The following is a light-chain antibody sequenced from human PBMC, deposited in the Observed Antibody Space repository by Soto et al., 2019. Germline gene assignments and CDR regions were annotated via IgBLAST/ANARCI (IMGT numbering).Light chain of an antibody. CDR1: HSLVYADGNTY. Sequence: DVVMTQSPLSLPVTLGQSASISCTSSHSLVYADGNTYLNWLQQRPGQSPRRLIYKVFNRDSGVPDRFSGSASGSEFTLTISRVEAEDIGVYYCMQTAHWPYTFGRGTKLEIK. CDR2: KVF. J-gene: IGKJ2*01. V-gene: IGKV2-30*01. CDR3: MQTAHWPYT.